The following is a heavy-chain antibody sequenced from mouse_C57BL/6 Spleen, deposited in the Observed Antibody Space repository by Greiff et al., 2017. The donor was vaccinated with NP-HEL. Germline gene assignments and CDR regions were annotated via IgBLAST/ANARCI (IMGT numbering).Heavy chain of an antibody. CDR2: INPGSGGT. J-gene: IGHJ2*01. CDR3: ARGENWSDY. Sequence: QVQLQQSGAELVRPGTSVKVSCKASGYAFTNYLIEWVKQRPGQGLEWIGVINPGSGGTNYNEKFKGKATLTADKSSSTAYMQLSSLTSEDSAVYFCARGENWSDYWGQGTTLTVSS. V-gene: IGHV1-54*01. D-gene: IGHD4-1*01. CDR1: GYAFTNYL.